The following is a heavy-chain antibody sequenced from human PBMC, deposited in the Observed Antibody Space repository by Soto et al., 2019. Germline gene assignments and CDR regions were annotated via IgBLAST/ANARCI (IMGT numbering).Heavy chain of an antibody. Sequence: PGGSLRLFCAASGFTFSGYAMSWVRQAPGKGLEWVSTISGSDGTTLYADSVKGQFTISRDNSNNTLYLQMNSLRDEDTSVYYCARVVVVIPPGYYYAMDVRGQGTMVTVSS. CDR3: ARVVVVIPPGYYYAMDV. D-gene: IGHD3-22*01. CDR1: GFTFSGYA. V-gene: IGHV3-23*01. J-gene: IGHJ6*02. CDR2: ISGSDGTT.